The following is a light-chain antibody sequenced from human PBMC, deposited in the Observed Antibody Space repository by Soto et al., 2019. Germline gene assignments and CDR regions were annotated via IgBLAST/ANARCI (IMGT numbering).Light chain of an antibody. V-gene: IGLV2-14*01. J-gene: IGLJ2*01. Sequence: QSALTQPASVSGSPGQSITISCTGTSSDVGDYKYVSWYQQHPGKAPKLMIYEVSTRPSGVSNRFSGSKSGSTASLTISGLQAEDEADYYCSSYTSSSTLVFGGGTKLTVL. CDR1: SSDVGDYKY. CDR3: SSYTSSSTLV. CDR2: EVS.